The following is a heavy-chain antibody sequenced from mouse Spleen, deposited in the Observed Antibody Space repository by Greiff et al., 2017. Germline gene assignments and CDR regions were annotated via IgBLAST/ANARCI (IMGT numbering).Heavy chain of an antibody. D-gene: IGHD4-1*02. CDR1: GFSLTNYA. Sequence: QVQLKESGPGLVAPSQSLSITCTVSGFSLTNYAVHWVRQSPGKGLEWLGVIWSDGSTDYNAAFISRLSISKDNSKSQVFFKMNSLQTDDTAIYYCAFNWDSYAMDYWGQGTSVTVSS. V-gene: IGHV2-4-1*01. CDR3: AFNWDSYAMDY. J-gene: IGHJ4*01. CDR2: IWSDGST.